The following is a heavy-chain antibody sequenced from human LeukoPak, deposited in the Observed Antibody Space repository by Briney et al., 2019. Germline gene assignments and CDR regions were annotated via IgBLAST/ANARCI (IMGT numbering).Heavy chain of an antibody. CDR1: GGSISSGDYY. CDR3: AREGDGYNFMVDY. D-gene: IGHD5-24*01. V-gene: IGHV4-30-4*01. Sequence: KPSQTLSLTRTVSGGSISSGDYYWSWIRQPPGKGLEWIGYIYYSGSTYYNPSLKSRVTISVDTSKNQFSLKLSSVTAADTAVYYCAREGDGYNFMVDYWGQGTLVTVSS. CDR2: IYYSGST. J-gene: IGHJ4*02.